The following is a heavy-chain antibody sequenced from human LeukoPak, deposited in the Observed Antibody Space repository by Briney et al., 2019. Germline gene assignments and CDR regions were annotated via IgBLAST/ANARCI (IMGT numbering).Heavy chain of an antibody. Sequence: TPSETLSLTCTVSGGSISSGGYYWSWIRQHPGKGLEWIGHIYYSGSTYYNPSLKSRVTISVDTSKNQFSLKLSSVTAADTAVYYCAREVRVNYGDYRVDYWGQGTLVTVSS. V-gene: IGHV4-31*03. CDR3: AREVRVNYGDYRVDY. CDR1: GGSISSGGYY. J-gene: IGHJ4*02. D-gene: IGHD4-17*01. CDR2: IYYSGST.